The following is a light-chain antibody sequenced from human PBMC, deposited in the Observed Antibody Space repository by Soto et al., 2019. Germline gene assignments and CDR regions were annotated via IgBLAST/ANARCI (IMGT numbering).Light chain of an antibody. Sequence: EIVMTQSPGTLCLSPGERATLSCRASQSVSSSYLVWHQQKPGQAPRLLIYGASSRATGIPDRFSGSGSGTDFTLTISRLEPEDFAVYYCQQYGSSPITFGQGTRLE. CDR3: QQYGSSPIT. V-gene: IGKV3-20*01. CDR2: GAS. J-gene: IGKJ5*01. CDR1: QSVSSSY.